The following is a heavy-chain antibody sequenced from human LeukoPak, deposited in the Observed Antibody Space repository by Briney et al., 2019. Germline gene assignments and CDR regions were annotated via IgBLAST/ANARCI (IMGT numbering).Heavy chain of an antibody. CDR3: ARGWVLGDANRRNFDY. CDR2: INPNSGGT. J-gene: IGHJ4*02. D-gene: IGHD3-16*01. CDR1: GYTFTGYY. V-gene: IGHV1-2*02. Sequence: ASVKVSCKASGYTFTGYYMHWVRQAPGQGLEWMGWINPNSGGTNYAQKFQGRVTMTRDTSISTAYMELSRPRSDDTAVYYCARGWVLGDANRRNFDYWGQGTLVTVSS.